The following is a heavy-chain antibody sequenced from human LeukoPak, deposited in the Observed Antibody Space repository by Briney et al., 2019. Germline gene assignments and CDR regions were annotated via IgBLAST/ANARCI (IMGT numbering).Heavy chain of an antibody. D-gene: IGHD3-22*01. V-gene: IGHV1-2*02. CDR2: INPNSGGT. CDR3: ARYYYDSSGYYGDY. CDR1: GYTFTGYY. J-gene: IGHJ4*02. Sequence: GASVKVSCKASGYTFTGYYMHWVRQAPGQGLEWIGWINPNSGGTNYAQKFQGRVTMTRDTSISTAYMELSRLRSDDTAVYYCARYYYDSSGYYGDYWGQGTLVTVSS.